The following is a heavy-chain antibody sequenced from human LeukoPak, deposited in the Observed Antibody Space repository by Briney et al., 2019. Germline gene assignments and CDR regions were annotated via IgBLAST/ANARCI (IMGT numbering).Heavy chain of an antibody. V-gene: IGHV1-8*02. J-gene: IGHJ4*02. Sequence: ASVKVSCKASGYTSSSCDINWVRQATGQGLEWMGWMNPNRGNTAYAQRFQGRVTMSRETSISTAYMELSSLRSEDTAVYYCARLPKYSRPLDYWGQGTLVTVSS. D-gene: IGHD6-6*01. CDR1: GYTSSSCD. CDR2: MNPNRGNT. CDR3: ARLPKYSRPLDY.